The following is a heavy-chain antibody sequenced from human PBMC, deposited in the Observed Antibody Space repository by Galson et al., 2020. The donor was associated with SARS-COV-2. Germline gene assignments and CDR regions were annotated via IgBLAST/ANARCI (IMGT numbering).Heavy chain of an antibody. CDR3: ARDPSDWTFFDY. D-gene: IGHD1-1*01. J-gene: IGHJ4*02. CDR1: GDNVSSDRPA. CDR2: TYYRSKWNN. Sequence: SQTLSLTCAISGDNVSSDRPAWTWIRQSPSRGLEWLGRTYYRSKWNNDYAVSMKSRIIINPDTSENQFSLQLNSVTPEDTAVYYCARDPSDWTFFDYWGQGTLVTVSS. V-gene: IGHV6-1*01.